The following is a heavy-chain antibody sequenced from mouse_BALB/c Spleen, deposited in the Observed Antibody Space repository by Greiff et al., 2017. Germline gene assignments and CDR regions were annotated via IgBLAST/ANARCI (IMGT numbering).Heavy chain of an antibody. J-gene: IGHJ4*01. V-gene: IGHV3-6*02. CDR1: GCSITSGYY. D-gene: IGHD4-1*01. CDR3: ARAWDDYAMDY. Sequence: DVKLQESGPGLVKPSQSLSLTCSVTGCSITSGYYWNWIRQFPGNKLEWMGYISYDGSNNYNPSLKNRISITRDTSKNQFFLKLNSVTTEDTATYYCARAWDDYAMDYWGQGTSVTVSS. CDR2: ISYDGSN.